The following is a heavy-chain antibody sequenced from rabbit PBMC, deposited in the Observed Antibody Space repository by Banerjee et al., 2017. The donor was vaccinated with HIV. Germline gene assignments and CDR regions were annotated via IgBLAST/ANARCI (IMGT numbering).Heavy chain of an antibody. Sequence: QSLEESGGGLVKPGASLTLTCTASGFSFNSGYDMCWVRQAPGKGLEWIACIYVGNSGNTYYASWVNGRFTISSHNAQNTLYLQLNSLTAADTATYFCARDLAGVIGWNFNLWGQGTLVTVS. V-gene: IGHV1S40*01. CDR2: IYVGNSGNT. CDR3: ARDLAGVIGWNFNL. D-gene: IGHD4-1*01. J-gene: IGHJ4*01. CDR1: GFSFNSGYD.